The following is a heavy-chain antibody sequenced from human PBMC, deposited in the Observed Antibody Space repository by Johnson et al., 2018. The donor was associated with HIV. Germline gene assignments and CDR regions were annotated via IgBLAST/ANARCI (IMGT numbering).Heavy chain of an antibody. CDR1: GFTFSSYA. D-gene: IGHD3-10*01. CDR3: ARVMVQGDAVDI. V-gene: IGHV3-30-3*01. CDR2: ISYDGSNK. J-gene: IGHJ3*02. Sequence: QVQLVESGGGVVQPGRPLRLSCAASGFTFSSYAMHWVRQAPGKGLEWVAVISYDGSNKYYADSVKGRFTISRDNSKNTLYLQMNSLRAEDTAVYYCARVMVQGDAVDIGGQGTMVTVSS.